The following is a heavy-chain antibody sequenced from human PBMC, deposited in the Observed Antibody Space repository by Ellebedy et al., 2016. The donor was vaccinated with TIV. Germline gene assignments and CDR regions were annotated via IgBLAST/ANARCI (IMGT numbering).Heavy chain of an antibody. CDR2: ISGSGGST. CDR1: GFTFSSYA. V-gene: IGHV3-23*01. J-gene: IGHJ4*02. CDR3: ELLWFGELSGNY. D-gene: IGHD3-10*01. Sequence: GESLKISXAASGFTFSSYAMSWVRQAPGKGLEWVSAISGSGGSTYYADSVKGRFTISRDNSKNTLYLQMNSLRAEDTAVYYCELLWFGELSGNYWGQGTLVTVSS.